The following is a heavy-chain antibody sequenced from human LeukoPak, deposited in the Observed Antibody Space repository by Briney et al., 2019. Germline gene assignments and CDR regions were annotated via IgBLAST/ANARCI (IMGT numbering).Heavy chain of an antibody. D-gene: IGHD5-24*01. V-gene: IGHV3-7*01. J-gene: IGHJ3*02. CDR2: IKQDGSEK. Sequence: GGSLRLSCAASGFTFSSYWMSWVRQAPGKGLEWVANIKQDGSEKYYVDSVKGRFTISRDNAKNSLYLQMNSLRAEDTAVYYCARPDGYNLDAFDIWGQGTMVTVSS. CDR3: ARPDGYNLDAFDI. CDR1: GFTFSSYW.